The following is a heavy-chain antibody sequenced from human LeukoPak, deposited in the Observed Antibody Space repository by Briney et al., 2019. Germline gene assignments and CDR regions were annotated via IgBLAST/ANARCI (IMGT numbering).Heavy chain of an antibody. CDR1: GGSISSYY. V-gene: IGHV4-59*01. CDR3: AREDNDDSYMDV. CDR2: IYYSGST. Sequence: SETLSLTCTVSGGSISSYYWSWIRQPPGKGLEWIGYIYYSGSTNYNPSLKSRVTISIDTSKNQFSLKLSSVTAADTAVYYCAREDNDDSYMDVWGKGTTVTVSS. D-gene: IGHD1-1*01. J-gene: IGHJ6*03.